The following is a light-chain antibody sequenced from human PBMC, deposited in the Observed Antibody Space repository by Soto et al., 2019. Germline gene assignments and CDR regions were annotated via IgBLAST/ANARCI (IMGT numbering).Light chain of an antibody. CDR3: QSYDSSRRGSMV. J-gene: IGLJ2*01. V-gene: IGLV1-40*01. CDR2: GNS. Sequence: QSVLTQPPSVSGAPGQRVTISCTGSSSNIGAGYDVHWYQQLPGTAPKLLIYGNSNRPSGVPDRFSGSKSGTSASLAITGLQAEYEADYYCQSYDSSRRGSMVFGGGTKLTVL. CDR1: SSNIGAGYD.